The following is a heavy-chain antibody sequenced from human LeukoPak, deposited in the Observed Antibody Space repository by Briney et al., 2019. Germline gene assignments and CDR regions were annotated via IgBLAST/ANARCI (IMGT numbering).Heavy chain of an antibody. CDR2: VSAYADNT. V-gene: IGHV1-18*01. D-gene: IGHD2-15*01. Sequence: ASVKVSXKASAYTCITYGISWVRQAPGQGLEWVGWVSAYADNTNYVQKLRGRVTMTTDTSTSTAYMELRSLRSDDTAVYYCARDCIGCHGFDYWGQGTLVTVSS. CDR3: ARDCIGCHGFDY. J-gene: IGHJ4*02. CDR1: AYTCITYG.